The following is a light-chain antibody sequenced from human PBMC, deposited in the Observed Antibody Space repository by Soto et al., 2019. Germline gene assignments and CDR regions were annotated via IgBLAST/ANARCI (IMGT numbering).Light chain of an antibody. CDR1: QSVLSSSNNKNY. V-gene: IGKV4-1*01. CDR2: WAS. J-gene: IGKJ4*01. CDR3: QQYYSAPIT. Sequence: DIVLTQSPDSLAVSLGERATFNCKSSQSVLSSSNNKNYLAWFQHKPGQPPKQVIYWASTRESGVPDRFSGSGSGTELSLTISSLQAEDVAVYYCQQYYSAPITFGGGTKVEIK.